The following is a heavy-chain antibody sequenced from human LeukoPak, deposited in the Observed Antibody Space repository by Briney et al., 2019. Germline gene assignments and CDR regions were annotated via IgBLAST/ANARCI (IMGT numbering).Heavy chain of an antibody. J-gene: IGHJ4*02. D-gene: IGHD6-19*01. V-gene: IGHV3-9*03. CDR3: AKAVIWGAVAGILDY. CDR2: ISWNSGSI. Sequence: GGSLRLSCATSGFTFDDYAMHWVRQAPGKGLEWVSGISWNSGSIGYADSVKGRFTISRDNAKNSLYLQMNSLRAEDMALYYCAKAVIWGAVAGILDYWGQGTLGTVSS. CDR1: GFTFDDYA.